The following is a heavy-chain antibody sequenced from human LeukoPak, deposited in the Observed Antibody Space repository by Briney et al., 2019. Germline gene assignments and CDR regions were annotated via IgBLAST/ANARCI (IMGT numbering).Heavy chain of an antibody. V-gene: IGHV3-21*01. D-gene: IGHD3-22*01. J-gene: IGHJ3*02. Sequence: GGSVRLSCAASGYTFSSYSMTWVRQAPGEGLEWVSSISSSSSYIYYADSVKGRFTISRDNAKNSLYLQMNSLRAEDTAVYYCARERANYYVSSPDAFDIWGQGTMVPVSS. CDR1: GYTFSSYS. CDR2: ISSSSSYI. CDR3: ARERANYYVSSPDAFDI.